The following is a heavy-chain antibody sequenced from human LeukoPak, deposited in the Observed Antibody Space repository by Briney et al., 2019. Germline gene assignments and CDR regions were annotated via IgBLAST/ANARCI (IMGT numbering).Heavy chain of an antibody. V-gene: IGHV1-58*02. J-gene: IGHJ4*02. CDR2: IVVGSGNT. CDR3: AAVFDYDSSGQFDY. CDR1: GFTVTSSA. Sequence: GASVKVSCKASGFTVTSSAMQRVRQARGQPLEWIGWIVVGSGNTNYAQKFQERVTITRDMSTSTAYMELSSLRSEDTAVHYCAAVFDYDSSGQFDYWGQGTLVTVSS. D-gene: IGHD3-22*01.